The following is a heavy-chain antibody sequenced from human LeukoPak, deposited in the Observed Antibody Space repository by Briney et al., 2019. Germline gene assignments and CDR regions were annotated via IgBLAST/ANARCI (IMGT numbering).Heavy chain of an antibody. CDR3: ARDLNWGFDY. J-gene: IGHJ4*02. CDR1: GFSFSSYW. V-gene: IGHV3-7*01. Sequence: GGSLRLSCAASGFSFSSYWMSWVRQAPGKGLEWVANIRQDGSEKYYLDSVKGRFTISRDNAKNSLYLQMNSLSAEDTAFYYCARDLNWGFDYWGQGALVTVSS. CDR2: IRQDGSEK. D-gene: IGHD7-27*01.